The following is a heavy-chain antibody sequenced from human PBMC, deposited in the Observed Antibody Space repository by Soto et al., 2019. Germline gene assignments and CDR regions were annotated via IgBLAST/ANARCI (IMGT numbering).Heavy chain of an antibody. D-gene: IGHD3-9*01. V-gene: IGHV1-69*13. Sequence: SVKVSSKASGGTFSSYTITWVRQAPGQGLEWMGEIIPIFGTTNYAQKFRGRVTITADESTTTVYMELRSLRSEDTAVYYCARVPEHYDIFTRRHYYYYGMDVWGQGTTVIVSS. J-gene: IGHJ6*02. CDR2: IIPIFGTT. CDR1: GGTFSSYT. CDR3: ARVPEHYDIFTRRHYYYYGMDV.